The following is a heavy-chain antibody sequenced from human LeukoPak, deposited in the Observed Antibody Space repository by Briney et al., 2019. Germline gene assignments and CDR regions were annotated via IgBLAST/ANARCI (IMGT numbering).Heavy chain of an antibody. CDR2: ISSSSSYI. Sequence: GGSLRLSCAASGFSFRSFSMSWVRQAPGKGLEWVSSISSSSSYIYYADSVKGRFTISRDNAKNSLYLQMNSLRAEDTAVYYCARGRKDDFWSGYYFGSSGYYGMDVWGQGTTVTVSS. V-gene: IGHV3-21*01. CDR3: ARGRKDDFWSGYYFGSSGYYGMDV. J-gene: IGHJ6*02. D-gene: IGHD3-3*01. CDR1: GFSFRSFS.